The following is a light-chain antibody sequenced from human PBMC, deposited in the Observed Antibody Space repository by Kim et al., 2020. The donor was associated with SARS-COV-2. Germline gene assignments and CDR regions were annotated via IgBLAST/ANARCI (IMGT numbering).Light chain of an antibody. CDR3: QQYNRA. Sequence: TLSVSPGDRATLSCRASQSISSNLAWYQQKPGQAPRLLIYGASTRATGVPARFNGSGSGTEFTLTISSLQPEDFAVYYCQQYNRAFGQGTKVDIK. V-gene: IGKV3-15*01. CDR1: QSISSN. J-gene: IGKJ1*01. CDR2: GAS.